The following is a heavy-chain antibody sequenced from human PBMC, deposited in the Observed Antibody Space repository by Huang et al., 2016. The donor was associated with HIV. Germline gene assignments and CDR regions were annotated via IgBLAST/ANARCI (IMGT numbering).Heavy chain of an antibody. CDR2: INPGNENT. Sequence: QVHLVQSGPEVKKPGASVKVSCKASGYNFTSRGLHWVRQAPGQRLEWMGYINPGNENTKYSPKFQDRVTLTRDISANTAYMQLSRLTSEDTAVYYCASGQRMRESDIVATIPVSWGQGALVTVSS. CDR1: GYNFTSRG. CDR3: ASGQRMRESDIVATIPVS. D-gene: IGHD5-12*01. V-gene: IGHV1-3*01. J-gene: IGHJ5*02.